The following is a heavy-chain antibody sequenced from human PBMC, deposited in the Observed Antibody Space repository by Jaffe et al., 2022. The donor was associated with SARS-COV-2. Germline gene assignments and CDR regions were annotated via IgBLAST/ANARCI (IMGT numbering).Heavy chain of an antibody. J-gene: IGHJ6*03. CDR1: GGSFSGYY. CDR2: INHSGST. V-gene: IGHV4-34*01. Sequence: QVQLQQWGAGLLKPSETLSLTCAVYGGSFSGYYWSWIRQPPGKGLEWIGEINHSGSTNYNPSLKSRVTISVDTSKNQFSLKLSSVTAADTAVYYCARVLRGIRYFDGERYMDVWGKGTTVTVSS. D-gene: IGHD3-9*01. CDR3: ARVLRGIRYFDGERYMDV.